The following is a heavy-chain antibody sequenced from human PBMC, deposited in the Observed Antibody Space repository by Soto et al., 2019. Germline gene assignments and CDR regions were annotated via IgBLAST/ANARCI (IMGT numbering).Heavy chain of an antibody. V-gene: IGHV3-30*03. CDR3: VSDRGYGHASVPYS. Sequence: QAQLVESGGGVVQPGRSLRLSCAASGFAFSSYGMHWVRQAPGTGRGWVAVISYDGSLQHYADSVKGRFTISKDNSKNMVLLQMSSLRAEDTAVYYCVSDRGYGHASVPYSWGQGTLVSVSS. CDR2: ISYDGSLQ. CDR1: GFAFSSYG. D-gene: IGHD5-18*01. J-gene: IGHJ4*02.